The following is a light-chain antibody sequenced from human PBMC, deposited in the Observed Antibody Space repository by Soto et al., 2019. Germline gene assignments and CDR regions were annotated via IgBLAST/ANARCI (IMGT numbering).Light chain of an antibody. CDR3: QQYGNSRLT. V-gene: IGKV3-20*01. Sequence: EIVLTQSPGTLSLSPGERATLSCRASQSVSSSFLTWYQQKPGQPPRLLIYGASSRATGIPDRFSGSGSGTDFTLTISRLEPEDFAVYYCQQYGNSRLTFGGGTKVDIK. J-gene: IGKJ4*01. CDR1: QSVSSSF. CDR2: GAS.